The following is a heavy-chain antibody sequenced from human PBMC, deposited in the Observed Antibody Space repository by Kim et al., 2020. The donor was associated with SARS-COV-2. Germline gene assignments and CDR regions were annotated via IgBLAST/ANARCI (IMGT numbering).Heavy chain of an antibody. CDR3: AKDSGDYRNYYYGMDV. D-gene: IGHD4-4*01. V-gene: IGHV3-30*02. J-gene: IGHJ6*02. Sequence: SVKGRFTISRDNSKNTLYLQMNSLRAEDTAVYYCAKDSGDYRNYYYGMDVWGQGTTVTVSS.